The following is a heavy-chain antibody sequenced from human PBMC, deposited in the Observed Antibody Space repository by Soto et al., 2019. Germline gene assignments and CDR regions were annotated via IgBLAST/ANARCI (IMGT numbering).Heavy chain of an antibody. J-gene: IGHJ4*02. CDR3: ARLEGLATISYYFDF. CDR2: INHSGST. V-gene: IGHV4-34*01. D-gene: IGHD3-9*01. Sequence: SETLSLTCAVYGGSFSGYYWSWIRQPPGKGLEWIGEINHSGSTNYNPSLKSRVTISVDTSKNQFSLKLSSLTAADTAVYYCARLEGLATISYYFDFWGQGTLVTVSS. CDR1: GGSFSGYY.